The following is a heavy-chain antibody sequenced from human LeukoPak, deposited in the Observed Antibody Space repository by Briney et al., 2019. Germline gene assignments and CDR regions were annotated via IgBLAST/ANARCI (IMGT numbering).Heavy chain of an antibody. CDR1: AGCSGSSSYY. Sequence: SETMSLTFTVTAGCSGSSSYYWGGIRQTPGKGLEWIGSIYYSGSTYYNPSLKSRVTISVDTSKNQFSLKLSSVTAADTAVYYCARSRGYDYVWGSYRSRYYFDYWGQGTLVTVSS. J-gene: IGHJ4*02. D-gene: IGHD3-16*02. CDR3: ARSRGYDYVWGSYRSRYYFDY. V-gene: IGHV4-39*01. CDR2: IYYSGST.